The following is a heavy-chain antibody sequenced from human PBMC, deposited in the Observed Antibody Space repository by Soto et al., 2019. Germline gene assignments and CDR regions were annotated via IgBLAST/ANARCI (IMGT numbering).Heavy chain of an antibody. CDR1: GFTFSSYA. CDR2: ISASGGGT. Sequence: EVQLLESGGGLVQPGGSLRLSCTASGFTFSSYAMSWVRQAPGKGLEWVSLISASGGGTYYADSVKGRFTISRDNSKNTWYLQMNSLRAEDTAVYYWAIHAAAAAPDYWGQGTQVTVSS. CDR3: AIHAAAAAPDY. J-gene: IGHJ4*02. V-gene: IGHV3-23*01. D-gene: IGHD6-13*01.